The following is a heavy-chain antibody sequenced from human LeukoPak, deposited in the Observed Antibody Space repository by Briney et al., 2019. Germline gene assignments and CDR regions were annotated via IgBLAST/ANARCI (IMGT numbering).Heavy chain of an antibody. CDR2: IIPIFGTA. V-gene: IGHV1-69*05. D-gene: IGHD6-19*01. CDR3: AKTPGHQYSSGDYYYYMDD. CDR1: GCTFSSYA. Sequence: SVKVTCKGSGCTFSSYAISWVRQAPGQGLEWMGRIIPIFGTANYAQKLQGRVTITTDESTSTAYMELSSLRSEDTAVYYCAKTPGHQYSSGDYYYYMDDWGKGTMVTVSS. J-gene: IGHJ6*03.